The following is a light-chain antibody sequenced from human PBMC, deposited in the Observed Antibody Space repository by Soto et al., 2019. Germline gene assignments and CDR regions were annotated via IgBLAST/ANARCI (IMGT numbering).Light chain of an antibody. CDR1: SSDVGGYNF. J-gene: IGLJ1*01. Sequence: QSLLTQPASVSGSPGPSITISCTGTSSDVGGYNFVSWYQQHPDKAPKLMIYDVTNRPSGVSNRFSGSKSGNTASLTISGLQAEDEADYYCSSYTSISTYVFGTGTKVTVL. CDR3: SSYTSISTYV. CDR2: DVT. V-gene: IGLV2-14*01.